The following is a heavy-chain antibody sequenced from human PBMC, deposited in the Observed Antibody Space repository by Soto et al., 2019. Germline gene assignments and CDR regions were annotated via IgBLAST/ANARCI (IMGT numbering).Heavy chain of an antibody. V-gene: IGHV1-69*08. D-gene: IGHD3-10*01. J-gene: IGHJ6*03. CDR3: ARDMITMVRGEDYFSYMDV. CDR1: GGTFSSYT. CDR2: IIPILGIA. Sequence: QVQLVQSGAEVKKPGSSVKVSCKASGGTFSSYTISWVRQAPGQGLEWMGRIIPILGIANYAQKFQGRVTITADKSNSTAYMELSSLRSEDTAVYYCARDMITMVRGEDYFSYMDVWGKGTTVTVSS.